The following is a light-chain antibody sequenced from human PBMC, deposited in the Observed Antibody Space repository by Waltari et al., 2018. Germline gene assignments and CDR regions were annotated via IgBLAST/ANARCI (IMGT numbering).Light chain of an antibody. Sequence: QLVLTQSPSASASLGASVKLTCTLSSGHSTNIIAWLQQQPEKGPRYLMSVNSDGSHNKGVVIPDRSSGSSSGAGRYLTSPSLQSEDEADYYCQPGGRGTWVFGGGTRLPVL. CDR1: SGHSTNI. V-gene: IGLV4-69*01. J-gene: IGLJ3*02. CDR2: VNSDGSH. CDR3: QPGGRGTWV.